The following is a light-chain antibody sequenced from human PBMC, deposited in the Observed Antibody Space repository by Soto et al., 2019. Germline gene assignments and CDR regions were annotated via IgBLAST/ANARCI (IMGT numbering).Light chain of an antibody. CDR1: ERVSSN. Sequence: EIVMTQSPATLSVSPGERATLSCRASERVSSNLAWCQQKPGQAPRRLIDGASTRATGIPATIRGSGAGTEFTLTISSRQSEDDAGYYCQQYNNCPPATFGQGTKGDIK. CDR3: QQYNNCPPAT. J-gene: IGKJ1*01. CDR2: GAS. V-gene: IGKV3-15*01.